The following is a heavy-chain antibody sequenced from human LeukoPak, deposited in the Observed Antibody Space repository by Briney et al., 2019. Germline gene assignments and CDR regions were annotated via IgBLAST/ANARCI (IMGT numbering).Heavy chain of an antibody. CDR3: ARDYWWNYDY. CDR2: ISKDGSDK. J-gene: IGHJ4*02. Sequence: GGSLRLSCAASGFTFSDYAMHWVHQAPGKGLEWVAVISKDGSDKYYPGSVRGRFTISRDNSKNTIYLQMDSLRAEDTAIYYCARDYWWNYDYWGQGTLVTVSS. CDR1: GFTFSDYA. D-gene: IGHD1-7*01. V-gene: IGHV3-30-3*01.